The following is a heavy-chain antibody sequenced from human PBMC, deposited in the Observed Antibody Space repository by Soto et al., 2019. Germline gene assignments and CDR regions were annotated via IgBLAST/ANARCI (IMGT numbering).Heavy chain of an antibody. CDR1: GFIFSTYG. Sequence: QVQLVESAGCVVQPGKSLRFSCAVSGFIFSTYGMHWVRQAPGKGLEWVAIMSFDGSIKNYADSVKGRFTIFRDNSKNTLYLQMNGLRAEDTAVYYCAKCLMGAINGPVDYWGQGTLVTVSS. J-gene: IGHJ4*02. V-gene: IGHV3-30*18. D-gene: IGHD1-26*01. CDR3: AKCLMGAINGPVDY. CDR2: MSFDGSIK.